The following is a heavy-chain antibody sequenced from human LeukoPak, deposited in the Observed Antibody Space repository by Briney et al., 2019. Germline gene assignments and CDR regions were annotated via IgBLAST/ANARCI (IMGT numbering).Heavy chain of an antibody. Sequence: PGGSLRLSCAASGFTVSSNHMSWVRQAPGKGLEWVSFIYSGGSTYYADSVKGRFTISRDNSKNTLYLQMNSLRAEDTAVYYCARGPRGYYDSSGYPNWGQGTPVTVSS. CDR2: IYSGGST. D-gene: IGHD3-22*01. CDR3: ARGPRGYYDSSGYPN. J-gene: IGHJ4*02. CDR1: GFTVSSNH. V-gene: IGHV3-53*01.